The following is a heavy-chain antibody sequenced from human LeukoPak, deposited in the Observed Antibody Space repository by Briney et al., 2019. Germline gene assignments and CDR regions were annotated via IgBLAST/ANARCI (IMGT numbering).Heavy chain of an antibody. J-gene: IGHJ4*02. Sequence: GSLRLSCAASGFTFSSYAMHRVRQAPGKGLEWVAVISYDGSSKYYADSVKGRFTISRDNSKNTLYLQMNSLRAEDTAVYYCARQGSSGWSGNFDYWGQGTLVTVSS. CDR3: ARQGSSGWSGNFDY. CDR1: GFTFSSYA. V-gene: IGHV3-30*04. D-gene: IGHD6-19*01. CDR2: ISYDGSSK.